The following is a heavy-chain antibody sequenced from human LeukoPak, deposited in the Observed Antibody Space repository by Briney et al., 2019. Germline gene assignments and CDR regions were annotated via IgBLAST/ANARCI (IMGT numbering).Heavy chain of an antibody. CDR3: AREFEVGYYGSGSYRYGMDV. D-gene: IGHD3-10*01. V-gene: IGHV1-69*04. Sequence: SVKVSCKASGGTFSSYTISWVRQATGQGLEWMGRIIPILGIANYAQKFQGRVTITADKSTSTAYMELSSLRSEDTAVYYCAREFEVGYYGSGSYRYGMDVWGQGTTVTVSS. CDR1: GGTFSSYT. CDR2: IIPILGIA. J-gene: IGHJ6*02.